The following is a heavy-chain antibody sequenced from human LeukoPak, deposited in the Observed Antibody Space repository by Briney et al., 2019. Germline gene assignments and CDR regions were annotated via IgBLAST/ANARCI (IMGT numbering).Heavy chain of an antibody. CDR3: AKPISGGLAVTADWFHP. V-gene: IGHV3-23*01. CDR1: GFTFSSYA. J-gene: IGHJ5*01. CDR2: INANSGTT. D-gene: IGHD6-19*01. Sequence: PGGSLRLSCAASGFTFSSYAMSWLRQPPGKGLEWVSTINANSGTTSYAASVRGRLTISRDNSKNTLYLQVNTLRADDTATYYCAKPISGGLAVTADWFHPWGQGTLVVVSS.